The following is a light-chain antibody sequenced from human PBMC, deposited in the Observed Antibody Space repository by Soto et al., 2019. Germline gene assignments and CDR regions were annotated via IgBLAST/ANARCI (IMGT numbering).Light chain of an antibody. CDR2: DAS. V-gene: IGKV3-11*01. CDR3: QQRSNWLN. CDR1: QSVSSY. J-gene: IGKJ4*01. Sequence: IVLTQSPATLSLSPWERSTLSFRSSQSVSSYLAWYQQKPGQAPRLLIYDASNRATGIPARFSGSGSGTDFTLTISSLEPEDFAVYYCQQRSNWLNFGGGTKVDI.